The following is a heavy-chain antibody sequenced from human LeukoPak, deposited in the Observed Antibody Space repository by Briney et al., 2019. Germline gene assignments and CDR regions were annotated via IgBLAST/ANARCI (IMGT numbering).Heavy chain of an antibody. CDR1: GGSTSSYY. CDR2: IYYSGST. Sequence: PSETLSLTCTVSGGSTSSYYWSWIRQPPGKGLEWIGYIYYSGSTNYNPSLKSRVTISVDTSKNQFSLKLSSVTAADTAVYYCARIEYYYYYMDVWGKGTTVTVSS. J-gene: IGHJ6*03. V-gene: IGHV4-59*01. CDR3: ARIEYYYYYMDV.